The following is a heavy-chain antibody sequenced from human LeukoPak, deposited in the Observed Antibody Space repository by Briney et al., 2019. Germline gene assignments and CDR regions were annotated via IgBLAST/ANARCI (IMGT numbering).Heavy chain of an antibody. D-gene: IGHD3-10*01. Sequence: PSQTLSLTCTVSGGSISSGSYYWSWIRQPAGKGLEWIGRIYTSGSTNYNPSLKSRVTISVDTSKNQISLKLSSVTAADTAVYYCARRTMANLRAFDIWGQGTMVTVSS. V-gene: IGHV4-61*02. CDR3: ARRTMANLRAFDI. CDR2: IYTSGST. J-gene: IGHJ3*02. CDR1: GGSISSGSYY.